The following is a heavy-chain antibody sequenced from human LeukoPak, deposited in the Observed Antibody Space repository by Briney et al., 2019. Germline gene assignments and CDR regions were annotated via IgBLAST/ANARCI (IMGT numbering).Heavy chain of an antibody. V-gene: IGHV1-18*01. D-gene: IGHD2-15*01. CDR1: GYTFTSYG. J-gene: IGHJ3*02. Sequence: ASVKVSCKASGYTFTSYGISWVRQAPGQGLEWMGWISAYNGNTNYAQKLQGRVTMTTDTSTSTAYMELRSLRSDDTAVYYCARGYCSGGSCLRLDAFDIWGQGTMVTVSS. CDR2: ISAYNGNT. CDR3: ARGYCSGGSCLRLDAFDI.